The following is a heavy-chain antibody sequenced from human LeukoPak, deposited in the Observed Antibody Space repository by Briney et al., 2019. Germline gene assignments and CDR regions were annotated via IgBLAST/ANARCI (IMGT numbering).Heavy chain of an antibody. V-gene: IGHV3-33*06. D-gene: IGHD3-10*01. Sequence: GRSLRLSCAASGFTFSSYGMHWVRQAPGKGLEWVAVIWYDGSNKYYADSVKGRFTISRDNSKNTLYLQMNSLRAEDTAVYYCAKDLYYYGSGSWFGHTPGPVDYWGQGTLVTVSS. CDR3: AKDLYYYGSGSWFGHTPGPVDY. CDR1: GFTFSSYG. J-gene: IGHJ4*02. CDR2: IWYDGSNK.